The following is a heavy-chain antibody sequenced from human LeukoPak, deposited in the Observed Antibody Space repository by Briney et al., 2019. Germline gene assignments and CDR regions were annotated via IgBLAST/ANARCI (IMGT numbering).Heavy chain of an antibody. CDR2: IWYDGSNK. Sequence: GGSLRLSCAASGFTFSSYGMHWVRQAPGKGLEWVAVIWYDGSNKYYADSVKGRFTISRDNSKNTLYLQMNSLRAEDTAVYYCANAQQPYGSGSVRNWGQGTLVTASS. V-gene: IGHV3-33*06. D-gene: IGHD3-10*01. J-gene: IGHJ4*02. CDR3: ANAQQPYGSGSVRN. CDR1: GFTFSSYG.